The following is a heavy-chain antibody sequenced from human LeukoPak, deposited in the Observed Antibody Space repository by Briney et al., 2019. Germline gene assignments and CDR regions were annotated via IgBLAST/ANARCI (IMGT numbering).Heavy chain of an antibody. CDR2: ISSTANNI. CDR3: ASFKAANRDY. CDR1: GFTFSGYE. V-gene: IGHV3-48*03. D-gene: IGHD6-25*01. J-gene: IGHJ4*02. Sequence: GGSLRLSCTTSGFTFSGYEMNWVRQAPGKGLEWVSYISSTANNIIYADSVKGRFTISRDNAKNSLYLQMNSLRAEDTAVYYCASFKAANRDYWGQGTLVTVSS.